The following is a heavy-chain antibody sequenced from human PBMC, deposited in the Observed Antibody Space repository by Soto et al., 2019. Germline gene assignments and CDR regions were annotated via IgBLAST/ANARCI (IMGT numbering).Heavy chain of an antibody. CDR2: TYYRSKWYN. Sequence: PSQTLSLTCAISGDSVSSNSAAWNWIRQSPSRGLEWLGRTYYRSKWYNDYAVSVKSRITINPDTSKNQFSLQLNSVTPEDTAVYYCATQSLEYSSSSPHYYYGMDVWGQGTTVTVSS. J-gene: IGHJ6*02. V-gene: IGHV6-1*01. D-gene: IGHD6-6*01. CDR1: GDSVSSNSAA. CDR3: ATQSLEYSSSSPHYYYGMDV.